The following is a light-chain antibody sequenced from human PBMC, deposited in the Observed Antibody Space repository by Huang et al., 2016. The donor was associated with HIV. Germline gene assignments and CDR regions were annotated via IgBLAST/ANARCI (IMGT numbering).Light chain of an antibody. CDR1: QSISSK. J-gene: IGKJ3*01. CDR2: GAS. Sequence: ERVMTQSPVTLSVSPGERATFSCRASQSISSKLAWYQQKPGLAPRLLIYGASTRATGIPARFSGSGSGTEFTLTISSLQSEDFAVYYCQQYNNWPFTFGPGTRVDIK. CDR3: QQYNNWPFT. V-gene: IGKV3-15*01.